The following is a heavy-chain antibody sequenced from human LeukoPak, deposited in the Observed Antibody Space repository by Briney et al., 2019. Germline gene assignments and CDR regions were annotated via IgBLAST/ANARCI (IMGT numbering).Heavy chain of an antibody. CDR2: ISSSGSTI. Sequence: GGSLRLSCAASGFTFSSYAMSWVRQAPGKGLEWVSAISSSGSTIYYADSVKGRFTISRDNAKNSLYLQMNSLRAEDTAVYYCARGVVVGAAAVYYYYYYMDVWGKGTTVTVSS. CDR3: ARGVVVGAAAVYYYYYYMDV. J-gene: IGHJ6*03. CDR1: GFTFSSYA. D-gene: IGHD2-15*01. V-gene: IGHV3-48*04.